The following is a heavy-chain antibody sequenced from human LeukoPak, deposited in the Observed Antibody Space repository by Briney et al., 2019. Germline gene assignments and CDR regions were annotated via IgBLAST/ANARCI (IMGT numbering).Heavy chain of an antibody. V-gene: IGHV4-34*01. CDR3: ARLFYYGGSGYYGAFEY. CDR1: GGSFSGHY. J-gene: IGHJ4*02. CDR2: INHSGSG. Sequence: WETLSLTCAVYGGSFSGHYWSWIRQRPGKGLEWIGEINHSGSGNYSPSLKSRVTISVDTSKNQFSLKLTSVTAADTAVYYCARLFYYGGSGYYGAFEYWGQRNLVTVSS. D-gene: IGHD3-22*01.